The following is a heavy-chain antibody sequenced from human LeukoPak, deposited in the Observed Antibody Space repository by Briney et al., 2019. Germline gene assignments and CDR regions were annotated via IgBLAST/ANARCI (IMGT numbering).Heavy chain of an antibody. J-gene: IGHJ4*02. D-gene: IGHD3-10*01. CDR3: ARDRGVAVSDF. V-gene: IGHV3-11*01. Sequence: GGSLRLSCAVSGFTFITEAMTRVRQAPGKGLEWVSYVSGSGTSIHYADSVKGRFSISRDNAKNSLFLQMNSLRAEDTAVYYCARDRGVAVSDFWGQGTLVSVSS. CDR1: GFTFITEA. CDR2: VSGSGTSI.